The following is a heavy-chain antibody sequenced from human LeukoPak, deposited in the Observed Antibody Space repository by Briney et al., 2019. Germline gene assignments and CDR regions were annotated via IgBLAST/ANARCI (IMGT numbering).Heavy chain of an antibody. V-gene: IGHV3-7*01. CDR2: IKQDRSEK. Sequence: GGSLRLSCAASGFTFTNYWMSWVRQAPGKGLELVANIKQDRSEKYYVDSVKDRFTISRDNANNSLYLQMNSLRAEDTAVYYCARGHWLDSFDYWGQGTLVTVSS. J-gene: IGHJ4*02. CDR3: ARGHWLDSFDY. CDR1: GFTFTNYW. D-gene: IGHD6-19*01.